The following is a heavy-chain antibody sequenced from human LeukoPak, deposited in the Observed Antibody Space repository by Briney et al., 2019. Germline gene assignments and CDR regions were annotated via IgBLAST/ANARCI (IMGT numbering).Heavy chain of an antibody. D-gene: IGHD3-3*01. CDR1: GFTFSSYA. V-gene: IGHV3-23*01. Sequence: HPGGSLRLSCAASGFTFSSYAMSWVRQAPGKGLEWVSAISGSGGSTYYADSVKGRFTISRDNSKNTLYLQMNSLRAEDTAVYYCAKSGDFWSGYYPGYWGQGILVTVSS. J-gene: IGHJ4*02. CDR2: ISGSGGST. CDR3: AKSGDFWSGYYPGY.